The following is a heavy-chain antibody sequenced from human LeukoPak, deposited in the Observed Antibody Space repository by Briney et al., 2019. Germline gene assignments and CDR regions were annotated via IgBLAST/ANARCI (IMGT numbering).Heavy chain of an antibody. V-gene: IGHV3-21*01. CDR2: ISSSSSYI. D-gene: IGHD2-15*01. Sequence: PGGSLRLSCAASGFTFSSYSMNWVRQAPGKGLEWVSSISSSSSYIYYADSVKGRFTISRDNAKNSLYLQMNSLRAEDTAVYYCARVSCSGGSCSYYFDYWGQGTLVTASS. CDR1: GFTFSSYS. CDR3: ARVSCSGGSCSYYFDY. J-gene: IGHJ4*02.